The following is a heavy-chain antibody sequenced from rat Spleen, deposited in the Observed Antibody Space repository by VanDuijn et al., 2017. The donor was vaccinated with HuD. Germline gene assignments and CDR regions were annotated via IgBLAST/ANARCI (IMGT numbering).Heavy chain of an antibody. Sequence: EVQLVESGGGLVQPGRSLKLSCAASGFIFSDYGMAWVRQAPTKGLEWVATISFDGSSTYYRDSVKGRFTISRDNAKSTLYLQMDSLRSEDTATYYCTTERYPPFAYWGQGTLVTVSS. J-gene: IGHJ3*01. V-gene: IGHV5-29*01. CDR1: GFIFSDYG. CDR3: TTERYPPFAY. D-gene: IGHD1-5*01. CDR2: ISFDGSST.